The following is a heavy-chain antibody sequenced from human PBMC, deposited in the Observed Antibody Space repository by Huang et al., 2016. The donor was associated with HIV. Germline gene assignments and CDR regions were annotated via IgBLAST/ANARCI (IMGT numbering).Heavy chain of an antibody. V-gene: IGHV3-23*01. CDR1: GFSFSDYA. J-gene: IGHJ6*03. CDR3: AKIISNWPLYYMDV. CDR2: ISGSGTT. D-gene: IGHD6-13*01. Sequence: EVQLLESGGGLVQAGGSQRLSCAASGFSFSDYAMTWVRQASGTGREGVSAISGSGTTYYRDSVKGRFTISRDNSKNTLFLQTNSLRVEDTAVYYCAKIISNWPLYYMDVWGKGTTVTVSS.